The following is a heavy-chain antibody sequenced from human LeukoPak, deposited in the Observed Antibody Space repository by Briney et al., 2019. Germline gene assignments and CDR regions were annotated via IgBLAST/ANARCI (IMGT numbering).Heavy chain of an antibody. CDR3: ASQGEYYYYYMDV. CDR2: IKQDGSEK. D-gene: IGHD3-16*01. Sequence: GGSLRLSCAASGFTFSSYWMSWVRQAPGKGVEWVANIKQDGSEKYYVDSVKGRFTISRDNAKNSLYLQMNSLRAEDTAVYYCASQGEYYYYYMDVWGKGTTVTVSS. CDR1: GFTFSSYW. V-gene: IGHV3-7*01. J-gene: IGHJ6*03.